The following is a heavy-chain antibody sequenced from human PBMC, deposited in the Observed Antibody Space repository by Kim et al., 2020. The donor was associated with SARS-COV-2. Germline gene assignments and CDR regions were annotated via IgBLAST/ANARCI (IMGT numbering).Heavy chain of an antibody. J-gene: IGHJ1*01. CDR3: AISLELYGYGPDL. CDR2: IYYSGST. D-gene: IGHD1-7*01. Sequence: SETLSLTCTFSSGSISSSGYYWGWIRQPPGKGLEWIGSIYYSGSTYYNPSLKSRVTISVDTSKNQFSLKLSSVTAADTAVYYCAISLELYGYGPDLWGQG. V-gene: IGHV4-39*01. CDR1: SGSISSSGYY.